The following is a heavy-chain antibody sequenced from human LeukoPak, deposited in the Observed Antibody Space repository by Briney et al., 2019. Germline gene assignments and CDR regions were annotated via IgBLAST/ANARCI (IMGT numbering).Heavy chain of an antibody. CDR1: GGSFSGYY. J-gene: IGHJ4*02. CDR3: ARALENYYGSGTSPDF. V-gene: IGHV4-34*01. Sequence: SQTLSLTCAVYGGSFSGYYWSWIRQPPGRGLEWIGEIHHSGSTNYNPSLKSRVSISVGTSKNQFSLKLSSVTAADTALYYCARALENYYGSGTSPDFWGQGPLVTVCS. CDR2: IHHSGST. D-gene: IGHD3-10*01.